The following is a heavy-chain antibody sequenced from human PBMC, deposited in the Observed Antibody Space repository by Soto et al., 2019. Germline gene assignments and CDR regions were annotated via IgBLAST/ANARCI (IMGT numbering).Heavy chain of an antibody. J-gene: IGHJ6*02. CDR1: GYSFTSYW. CDR3: ARARVLEWIPPPYGMDV. CDR2: ISPGDSDT. V-gene: IGHV5-51*01. Sequence: PGESLKISCKGSGYSFTSYWIGWVRKMPGKGLEWMGIISPGDSDTRYSPSFQGQVTISAAKNSVNLQINSLRVEDTAVYYCARARVLEWIPPPYGMDVWGQGTTVTVSS. D-gene: IGHD3-3*01.